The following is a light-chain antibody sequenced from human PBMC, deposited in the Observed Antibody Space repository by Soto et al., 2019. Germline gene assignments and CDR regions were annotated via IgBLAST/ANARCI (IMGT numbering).Light chain of an antibody. J-gene: IGKJ1*01. CDR2: AES. CDR3: QQSYSTSRWT. CDR1: QSISSY. V-gene: IGKV1-39*01. Sequence: DIQMTQSPSSLSAFVGDRVTITCRASQSISSYLNWYQQRPGKAPKLLIYAESSLQSGVPARFSGSGSGTDFNLTISSLQAEDFAQYYCQQSYSTSRWTFGQGTKVEIK.